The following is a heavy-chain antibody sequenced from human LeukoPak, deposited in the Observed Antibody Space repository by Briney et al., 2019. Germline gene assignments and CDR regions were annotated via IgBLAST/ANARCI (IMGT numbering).Heavy chain of an antibody. CDR3: AKGGHCTSTSCYYFDP. D-gene: IGHD2-2*01. Sequence: GGSLRLSCAASGFTFSNSDMHWVRQAPGKGLEWVAVIWDNGNNKYYGDSVNGRFTISRDNSKNTLHLQMNSLRPEDSAIYYCAKGGHCTSTSCYYFDPWGQGALVTVSA. V-gene: IGHV3-33*06. CDR1: GFTFSNSD. J-gene: IGHJ4*02. CDR2: IWDNGNNK.